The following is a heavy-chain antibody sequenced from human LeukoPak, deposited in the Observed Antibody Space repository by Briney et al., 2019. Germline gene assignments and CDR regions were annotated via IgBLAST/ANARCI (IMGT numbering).Heavy chain of an antibody. CDR1: GYTFTGYY. CDR2: INPNSGGT. D-gene: IGHD4-11*01. V-gene: IGHV1-2*02. J-gene: IGHJ4*02. Sequence: ASVTVSCTASGYTFTGYYMHWVRQAPGQGLEWMGWINPNSGGTNYAQKFQGRVTMTRDTSISTAYMELSRLRSDDTAVYYCARESAGDSSLNWGQGTLVTVSS. CDR3: ARESAGDSSLN.